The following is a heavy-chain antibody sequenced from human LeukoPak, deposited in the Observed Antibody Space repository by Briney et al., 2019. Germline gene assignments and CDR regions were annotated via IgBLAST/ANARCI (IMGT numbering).Heavy chain of an antibody. CDR2: ISGSGGST. CDR3: AKGLAQLWFY. V-gene: IGHV3-23*01. CDR1: GFTFSSYA. J-gene: IGHJ4*02. Sequence: GGSLRLSCATSGFTFSSYAMSWVRQASGKGPEWVSAISGSGGSTYYADSVKGRFTISRDNSKNTLYLQMNSLRAEDTAVYYCAKGLAQLWFYWGQGTLVTVSS. D-gene: IGHD5-18*01.